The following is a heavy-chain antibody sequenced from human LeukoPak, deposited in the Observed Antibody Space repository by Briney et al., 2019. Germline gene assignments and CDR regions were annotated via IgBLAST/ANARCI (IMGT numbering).Heavy chain of an antibody. CDR3: ARGYYGDPVAFDY. V-gene: IGHV3-74*03. CDR1: GFTFTSYN. Sequence: GGSLRLSCAASGFTFTSYNMHWVRQVSGKGLVWVSRITTGVSTTMYADSVEGRFTISRDNAKNTVHLQMSSLRAEDTAIYYRARGYYGDPVAFDYWGQGTLVTVSS. J-gene: IGHJ4*02. CDR2: ITTGVSTT. D-gene: IGHD3-10*01.